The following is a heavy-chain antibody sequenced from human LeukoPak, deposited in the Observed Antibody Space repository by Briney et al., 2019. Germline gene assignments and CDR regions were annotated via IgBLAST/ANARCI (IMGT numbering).Heavy chain of an antibody. CDR3: ARSVRRGSGSYYKG. V-gene: IGHV4-34*01. CDR2: INHSGST. CDR1: GGSFSGYY. J-gene: IGHJ4*02. D-gene: IGHD3-10*01. Sequence: SETLSLTCAVYGGSFSGYYWSWIRQPPGKGLEWIGEINHSGSTNYNPSLKSRVTISVDTSKNQFSLKLSSVTAADTAVYYCARSVRRGSGSYYKGWGQGTLVTVSS.